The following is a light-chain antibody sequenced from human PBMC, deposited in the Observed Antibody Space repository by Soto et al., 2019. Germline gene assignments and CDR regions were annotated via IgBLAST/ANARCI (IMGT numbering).Light chain of an antibody. J-gene: IGLJ1*01. V-gene: IGLV2-23*01. CDR2: EGS. CDR3: CSYAGSSTYV. CDR1: SSDVGSYNL. Sequence: QSALTQPASVSGSPGQSITISCTGTSSDVGSYNLVSWYQQTPGKAPKLMIYEGSKRTSGVSNRFSGSKSGNTASLTISGLHADDEADYYCCSYAGSSTYVFGTGTKVTVL.